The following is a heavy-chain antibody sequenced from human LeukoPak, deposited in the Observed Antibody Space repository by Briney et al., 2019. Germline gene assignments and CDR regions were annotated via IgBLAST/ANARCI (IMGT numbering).Heavy chain of an antibody. V-gene: IGHV1-69*13. CDR2: IIPIFGTA. D-gene: IGHD6-6*01. Sequence: GASVKVSCKASGGTFSSYAISWVRQGPGQGLEWMGGIIPIFGTANYAQKFQGRVTITADESTSTAYMELSSLRSEDTAVYYCARVPGSSLPYYYYMDVWGKGTTVTVSS. J-gene: IGHJ6*03. CDR3: ARVPGSSLPYYYYMDV. CDR1: GGTFSSYA.